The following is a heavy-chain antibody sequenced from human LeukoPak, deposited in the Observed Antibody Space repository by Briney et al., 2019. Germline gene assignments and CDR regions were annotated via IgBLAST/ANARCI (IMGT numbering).Heavy chain of an antibody. CDR1: GYTLTELS. J-gene: IGHJ6*02. D-gene: IGHD3-22*01. CDR3: ATGMGPDSSGYYHYYDYGMDV. Sequence: ASVKVSCKVSGYTLTELSMHWVRQAPGKGLEWMGGFDPEDGETIYAQKFQGRVTMTEDTSTDTAYMELSSLRSEDTAVYYCATGMGPDSSGYYHYYDYGMDVWGQGTRVTVSS. V-gene: IGHV1-24*01. CDR2: FDPEDGET.